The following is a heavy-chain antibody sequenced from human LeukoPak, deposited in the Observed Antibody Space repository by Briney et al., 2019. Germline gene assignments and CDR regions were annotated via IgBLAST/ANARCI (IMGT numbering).Heavy chain of an antibody. CDR1: GFTFSNYA. J-gene: IGHJ6*03. V-gene: IGHV3-30*01. CDR2: ISYDGSNT. D-gene: IGHD3-10*01. CDR3: VRGEGGSGSYYYMDV. Sequence: PGGSLRLSCAASGFTFSNYAIHWVRQAPGKGLEWVAVISYDGSNTDYADSVRGRFTISRDNSKNTLSVQVNSLRAEDTAMYYCVRGEGGSGSYYYMDVWGKGTTVTVSS.